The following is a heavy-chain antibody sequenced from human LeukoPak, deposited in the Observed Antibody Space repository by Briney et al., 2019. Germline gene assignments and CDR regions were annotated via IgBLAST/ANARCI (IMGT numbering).Heavy chain of an antibody. V-gene: IGHV4-59*01. CDR2: IYYSGST. J-gene: IGHJ6*02. D-gene: IGHD1-7*01. Sequence: SETLSLTCTVSGGSISSYYWSWIRQPPGKGLEWIGYIYYSGSTNYNPSLKSRVTISVATSKNQFSLKLSSVTAADTAVYYCARDNWNYGSSMDVWGQGTTVTVSS. CDR1: GGSISSYY. CDR3: ARDNWNYGSSMDV.